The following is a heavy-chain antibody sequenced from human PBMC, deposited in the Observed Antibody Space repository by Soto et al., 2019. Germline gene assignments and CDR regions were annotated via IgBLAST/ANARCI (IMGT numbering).Heavy chain of an antibody. Sequence: SQTLSLTCAISGDSVSSNSAAWNWIRQSPSRGLEWLGRTYYRSKWYNDYAVSVKSRITINPDTSKNQFSLQLNSVTPEDTAVYYCARASYRGEVYSSRRTSPNWIDLPGPGPLVTLSS. CDR1: GDSVSSNSAA. V-gene: IGHV6-1*01. D-gene: IGHD6-13*01. CDR3: ARASYRGEVYSSRRTSPNWIDL. J-gene: IGHJ5*02. CDR2: TYYRSKWYN.